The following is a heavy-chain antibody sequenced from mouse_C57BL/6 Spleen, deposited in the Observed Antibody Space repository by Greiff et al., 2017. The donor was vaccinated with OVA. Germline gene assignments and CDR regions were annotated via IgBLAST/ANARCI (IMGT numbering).Heavy chain of an antibody. D-gene: IGHD1-1*01. CDR1: GYTFTSYW. J-gene: IGHJ4*01. V-gene: IGHV1-64*01. Sequence: VQLQQPGAELVKPGASVKLSCKASGYTFTSYWMHWVKQRPGQGLEWIGMIPPNSGSTNYNEKFKSKATLTVDKSSSTAYMQLSSLTSEDSSVYYCARSTVVATDYAMDYWGQGTSVTVSS. CDR3: ARSTVVATDYAMDY. CDR2: IPPNSGST.